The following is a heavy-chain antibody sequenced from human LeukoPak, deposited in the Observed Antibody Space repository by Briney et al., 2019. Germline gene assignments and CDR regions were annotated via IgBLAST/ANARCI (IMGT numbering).Heavy chain of an antibody. CDR3: ASSIVVVPAANGYWFDP. CDR2: INPNSGGT. J-gene: IGHJ5*02. D-gene: IGHD2-2*01. CDR1: GYTFTGYY. Sequence: ASVKVSCKASGYTFTGYYMHWVRQAPGQGLEWMGWINPNSGGTNYAQRFQGRVTMTRDTSISTAYMELSRLRPDDTAVYYCASSIVVVPAANGYWFDPWGQGTLVTVSS. V-gene: IGHV1-2*02.